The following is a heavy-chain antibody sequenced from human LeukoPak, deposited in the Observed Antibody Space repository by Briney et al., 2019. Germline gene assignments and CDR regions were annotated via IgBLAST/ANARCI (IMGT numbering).Heavy chain of an antibody. V-gene: IGHV3-7*01. CDR1: GFTFSRYW. J-gene: IGHJ4*02. D-gene: IGHD6-19*01. CDR3: ARDLAVAGYD. CDR2: IKQDGSEI. Sequence: GGSLRLSCAASGFTFSRYWMSWVRQTPGKGLEWVANIKQDGSEIYYVDSVKGRFTISRDNAKNSLYLQMNSLRVEDTAVYYCARDLAVAGYDWGQGTLVIVSS.